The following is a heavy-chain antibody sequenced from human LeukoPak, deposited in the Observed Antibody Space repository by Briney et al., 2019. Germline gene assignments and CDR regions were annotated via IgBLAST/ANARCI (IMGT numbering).Heavy chain of an antibody. Sequence: SETPSLTCTVSGGSICSYYWSWSGQPPRKGLEWSGYIYYSGSTNYNPSLKCRANISVATSKNKFSPNLSSVTAANTAVYDCGRERRYFGSGSGGFPPDLGG. CDR3: GRERRYFGSGSGGFPPDL. CDR1: GGSICSYY. CDR2: IYYSGST. J-gene: IGHJ6*01. V-gene: IGHV4-59*12. D-gene: IGHD3-10*01.